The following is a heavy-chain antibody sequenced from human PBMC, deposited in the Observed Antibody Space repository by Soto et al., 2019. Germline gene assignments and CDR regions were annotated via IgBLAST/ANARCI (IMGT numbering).Heavy chain of an antibody. J-gene: IGHJ6*02. Sequence: GASVKVSCKASGGTFSSYAISWVRQAPGQGLEWMGGIIPIFGTASYAQKFQGRVTITADESTSTAYMELSSLRSEDTAVYYCARDQGSSGYYYYYYGMDDWGQGTTVTVSS. D-gene: IGHD3-22*01. CDR2: IIPIFGTA. CDR3: ARDQGSSGYYYYYYGMDD. CDR1: GGTFSSYA. V-gene: IGHV1-69*13.